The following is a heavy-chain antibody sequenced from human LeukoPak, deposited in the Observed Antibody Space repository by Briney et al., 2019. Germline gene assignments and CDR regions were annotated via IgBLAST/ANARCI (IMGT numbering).Heavy chain of an antibody. V-gene: IGHV4-4*07. CDR1: GGSISSYY. Sequence: SETLSLTCTVSGGSISSYYWSWIRQPAGKGLEWIGRIYTSGSTNYNPSLKSRVTMSVDTSKNQFSLKLSSVTAADTAVYYCARLRRNYYDSSGYYPYNWFDPWGQGTLVTVSS. J-gene: IGHJ5*02. CDR2: IYTSGST. CDR3: ARLRRNYYDSSGYYPYNWFDP. D-gene: IGHD3-22*01.